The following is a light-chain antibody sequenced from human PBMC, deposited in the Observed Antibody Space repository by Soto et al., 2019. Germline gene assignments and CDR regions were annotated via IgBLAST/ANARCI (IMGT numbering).Light chain of an antibody. Sequence: DIQMTQSASSLPASVGDTVTISCQASQDISKYLNWFQQKPGKAPKLLIYDVFNVETGVPSRFSGRGSGTDFTIIISNLQPEDFATYYCQQYDQLPITFGGWTKVDI. V-gene: IGKV1-33*01. J-gene: IGKJ4*01. CDR3: QQYDQLPIT. CDR1: QDISKY. CDR2: DVF.